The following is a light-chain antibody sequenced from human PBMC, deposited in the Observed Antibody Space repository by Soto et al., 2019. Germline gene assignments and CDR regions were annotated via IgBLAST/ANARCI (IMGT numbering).Light chain of an antibody. Sequence: DIQMTQSPSSLSASVGDRVTITCRARQGISNYLAWYQHKPGKVPKLLIYAASALQSGVPSRFSGSGSGTDFTLTISSLQPEDVATYYCQKYNYAPWTFGQGTQVEIK. CDR1: QGISNY. CDR2: AAS. J-gene: IGKJ1*01. CDR3: QKYNYAPWT. V-gene: IGKV1-27*01.